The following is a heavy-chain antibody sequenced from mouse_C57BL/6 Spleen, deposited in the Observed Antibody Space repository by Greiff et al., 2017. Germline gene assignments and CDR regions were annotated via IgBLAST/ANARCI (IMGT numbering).Heavy chain of an antibody. Sequence: QVQLKQSGPGLVQPSQSLSITCTVSGFSLTSYGVHWVRQSPGQGLEWLGVIWSGGSTDYNAAFISRLGISKDNSKSQVFFKMNSLQADDTAIDYCARGGANWDYFDYWGQGTTLTVSS. J-gene: IGHJ2*01. CDR1: GFSLTSYG. CDR3: ARGGANWDYFDY. D-gene: IGHD4-1*01. CDR2: IWSGGST. V-gene: IGHV2-2*01.